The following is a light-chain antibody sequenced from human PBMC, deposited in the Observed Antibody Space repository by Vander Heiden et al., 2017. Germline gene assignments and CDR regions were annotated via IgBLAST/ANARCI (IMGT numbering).Light chain of an antibody. Sequence: EIVLTQSPGTLSFSPGERATLSCRASQSVSSSYLAWYQQKPGQAPRLLIYGASSRATGIPDRFSGSGSGTDFTLTISRLEPEDFAVYYCQQYGSSPPGGTFGQGTKVEIK. V-gene: IGKV3-20*01. CDR3: QQYGSSPPGGT. CDR2: GAS. CDR1: QSVSSSY. J-gene: IGKJ1*01.